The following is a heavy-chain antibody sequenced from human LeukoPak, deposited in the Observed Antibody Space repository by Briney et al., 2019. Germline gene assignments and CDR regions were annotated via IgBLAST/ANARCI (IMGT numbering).Heavy chain of an antibody. CDR1: GYTFTSYA. CDR2: ISAYNGNT. V-gene: IGHV1-18*01. D-gene: IGHD7-27*01. Sequence: ASVKVSCKASGYTFTSYAISWVRQAPGQGLEWMGWISAYNGNTNYAQKVQGRVTMTTDTSTSTAYMELRSLRSDDTAVYYCARDPSTGDWGYYYYYMDVWGKGTTVTVSS. CDR3: ARDPSTGDWGYYYYYMDV. J-gene: IGHJ6*03.